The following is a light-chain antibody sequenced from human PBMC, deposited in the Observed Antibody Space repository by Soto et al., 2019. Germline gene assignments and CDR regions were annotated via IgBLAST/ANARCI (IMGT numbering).Light chain of an antibody. CDR1: QSVTSNY. CDR3: QQRSNWPT. CDR2: DAS. Sequence: EIVLTQSPGTLSVSPGESATLSCRASQSVTSNYLAWYQQKPGQAPRLLIYDASNRATGIPARFSGSGSGTDFTLTISSLEPEDFAVYYCQQRSNWPTFGQGTKV. V-gene: IGKV3-11*01. J-gene: IGKJ1*01.